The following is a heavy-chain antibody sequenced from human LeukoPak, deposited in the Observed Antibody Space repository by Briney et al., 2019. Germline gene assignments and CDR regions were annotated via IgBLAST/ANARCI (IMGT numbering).Heavy chain of an antibody. CDR3: ATTKRRSIWLQLRGEDY. Sequence: GGSLRLSCAASGFTVSSNYMSWVRQAPGKGLEWVSVIYSGGSTYYADSVKGRFTISRDNSKNTLYLQMNSLRAEDTAVYYCATTKRRSIWLQLRGEDYWGQGTLVTVSS. CDR2: IYSGGST. J-gene: IGHJ4*02. CDR1: GFTVSSNY. V-gene: IGHV3-53*01. D-gene: IGHD5-24*01.